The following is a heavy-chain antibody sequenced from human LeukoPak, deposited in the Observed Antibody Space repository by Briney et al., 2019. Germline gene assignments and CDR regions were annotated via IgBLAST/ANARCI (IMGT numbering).Heavy chain of an antibody. D-gene: IGHD2-2*02. CDR3: TRTAELRGGGVLVPAAILGAFDM. V-gene: IGHV3-21*01. CDR2: INNVASHI. J-gene: IGHJ3*02. Sequence: GGSLRLSCAASGFTFSSYGMHWVRQAPGKGLEWVSSINNVASHIYYAGSVRGRFTISRDNAKNSVYLQMNSLRAEDTAVYYCTRTAELRGGGVLVPAAILGAFDMWGQGTMITVSS. CDR1: GFTFSSYG.